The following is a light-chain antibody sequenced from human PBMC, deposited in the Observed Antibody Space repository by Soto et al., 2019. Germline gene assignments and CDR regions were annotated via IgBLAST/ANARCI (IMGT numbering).Light chain of an antibody. V-gene: IGKV1-5*03. CDR2: KAS. Sequence: DIQMTQSPSTLSASVGDRVTITCRASQSINTWLAWYQQKPGKAPKLLTYKASSLESGAPSRFSGSGSGTEFTLTISSLQPDDFATYYCQQYNNYYTFGQGTKLEIK. CDR1: QSINTW. J-gene: IGKJ2*01. CDR3: QQYNNYYT.